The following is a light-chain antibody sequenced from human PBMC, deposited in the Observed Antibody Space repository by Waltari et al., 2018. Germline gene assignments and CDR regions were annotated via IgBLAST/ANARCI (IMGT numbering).Light chain of an antibody. CDR1: QSLTKRY. Sequence: VLTQSPGTLSLSPGERATLSCRASQSLTKRYLAWYQQKPGQAPRLLIDGASSRAAGIPDSFSGSGSGTDFTLTISRLEPEDFAVYYCQQYGSSVLYTFGQGTKLEIK. CDR3: QQYGSSVLYT. J-gene: IGKJ2*01. CDR2: GAS. V-gene: IGKV3-20*01.